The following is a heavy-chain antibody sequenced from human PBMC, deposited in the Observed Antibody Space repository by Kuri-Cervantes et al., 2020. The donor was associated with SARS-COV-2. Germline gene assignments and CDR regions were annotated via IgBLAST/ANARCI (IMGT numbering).Heavy chain of an antibody. CDR1: GGSFSGYY. Sequence: SQTLSLTCAVYGGSFSGYYWSWIRQPPGKGLEWIGEINHSGSTNYIPSLKSRVTMSVDTSKNQFSLKLSSVTAADTAVYYCARGPLGFTFGGVIVDAFDIWGQGTMVTVSS. V-gene: IGHV4-34*01. CDR2: INHSGST. D-gene: IGHD3-16*02. CDR3: ARGPLGFTFGGVIVDAFDI. J-gene: IGHJ3*02.